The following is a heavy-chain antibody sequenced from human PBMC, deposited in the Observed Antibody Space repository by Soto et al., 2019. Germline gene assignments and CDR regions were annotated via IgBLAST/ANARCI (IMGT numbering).Heavy chain of an antibody. V-gene: IGHV1-69*13. CDR2: IIPIFGTA. CDR1: GGTFSSYA. D-gene: IGHD3-22*01. Sequence: SVKVSCKASGGTFSSYAISWVRQAPGQGLEWMGGIIPIFGTANYAQKFQGRVTITADESTSTAYMELSSLRSEDTAVYYCARGTNSSGSGGLYYGMDVWGQGTTVTVSS. CDR3: ARGTNSSGSGGLYYGMDV. J-gene: IGHJ6*02.